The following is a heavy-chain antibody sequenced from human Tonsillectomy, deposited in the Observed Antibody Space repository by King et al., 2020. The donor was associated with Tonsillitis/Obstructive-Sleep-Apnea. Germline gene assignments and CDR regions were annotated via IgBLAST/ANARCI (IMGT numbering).Heavy chain of an antibody. J-gene: IGHJ4*02. CDR3: ARAYRRYFDH. Sequence: VQLVESGGGVVQPGKSLRLSCAASGFTFSYYTMHWVRQAPGEGLEWVAVMSYDGTNKYYADSVKGRFTISRDNFKNTLYLQVNSLRAEDTAVYYCARAYRRYFDHWGEGTLVTVSS. D-gene: IGHD3-16*02. V-gene: IGHV3-30*04. CDR2: MSYDGTNK. CDR1: GFTFSYYT.